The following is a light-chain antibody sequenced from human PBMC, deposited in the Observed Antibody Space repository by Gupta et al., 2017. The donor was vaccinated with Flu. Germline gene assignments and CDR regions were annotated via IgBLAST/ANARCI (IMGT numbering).Light chain of an antibody. CDR3: QQYNNWPRGLYT. CDR1: QSVSSN. J-gene: IGKJ2*01. V-gene: IGKV3-15*01. CDR2: GAS. Sequence: LSVSPGERATLSCRASQSVSSNLAWYQQKPGQAPRLLIYGASTRATGIPARFSGSGSGTEFTLTISSLQSEDFAVYHCQQYNNWPRGLYTLGQGTKLDIK.